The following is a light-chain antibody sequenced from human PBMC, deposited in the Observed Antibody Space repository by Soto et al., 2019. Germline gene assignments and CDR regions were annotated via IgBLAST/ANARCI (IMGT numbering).Light chain of an antibody. CDR3: QQYGSSPLIT. CDR1: PSVSNS. Sequence: ESVLTQSPATLSLSPGERATLSCRASPSVSNSLAWYQHKPGQAPRLLIYDASNRATGVPTRFSGSGSGTDFTLTISSLEPEDFAVYYCQQYGSSPLITFGQGTRLEI. CDR2: DAS. J-gene: IGKJ5*01. V-gene: IGKV3-11*01.